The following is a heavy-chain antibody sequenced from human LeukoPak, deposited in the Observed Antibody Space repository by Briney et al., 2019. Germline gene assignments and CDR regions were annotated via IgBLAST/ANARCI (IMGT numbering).Heavy chain of an antibody. V-gene: IGHV5-51*01. CDR2: IYPGDSDT. D-gene: IGHD3-9*01. J-gene: IGHJ4*02. CDR3: ARLGILTGYERSPFDY. Sequence: GESLKISCKGSGYSFSNYWIGWVRQMPGKGLEWMGIIYPGDSDTRYSPSFQGQVTISDDKSISTAYLQWRSLKASDTAMYYCARLGILTGYERSPFDYWGQGTLVTVSS. CDR1: GYSFSNYW.